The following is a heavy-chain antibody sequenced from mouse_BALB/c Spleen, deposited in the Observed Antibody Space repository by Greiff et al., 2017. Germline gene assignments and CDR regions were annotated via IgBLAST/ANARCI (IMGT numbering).Heavy chain of an antibody. J-gene: IGHJ1*01. CDR3: ARRGAYWYFDV. Sequence: EVNVVDSGGGLVKPGGSLKLSCAASGFTFSSYAMSWVRQTPEKRLEWVASISSGGSTYYPDSVKGRFTISRDNARNILYLQMSSLRSEDTAMYYCARRGAYWYFDVWGAGTTVTVSS. CDR2: ISSGGST. CDR1: GFTFSSYA. V-gene: IGHV5-6-5*01.